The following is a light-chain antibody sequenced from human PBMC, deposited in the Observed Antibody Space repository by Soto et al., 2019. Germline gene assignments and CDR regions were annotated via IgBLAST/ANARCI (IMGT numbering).Light chain of an antibody. J-gene: IGKJ1*01. CDR2: DAS. CDR1: RSISDW. CDR3: LQDYNYPRT. V-gene: IGKV1-5*01. Sequence: DIQMTQSPSSLSPSVGDRVTITCRASRSISDWLAWYQQKPGKAPELLIYDASSLESGVPSRFSGSGSGTDFTLTISSLQPEDFATYYCLQDYNYPRTFGQGTKVDI.